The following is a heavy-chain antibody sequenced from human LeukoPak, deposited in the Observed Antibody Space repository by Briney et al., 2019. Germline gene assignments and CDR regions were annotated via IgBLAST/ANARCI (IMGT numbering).Heavy chain of an antibody. J-gene: IGHJ3*02. CDR1: EFTFSSYW. CDR2: VSPDGSST. CDR3: ARAGLGAFDI. Sequence: GGSLRLSCAASEFTFSSYWMHWVRQAPGKGLVWVSRVSPDGSSTAYADSVKGRFTISRDNAKNTLYLQMNSLSAEDTAMYYCARAGLGAFDIWGQGTMVTVSS. V-gene: IGHV3-74*03.